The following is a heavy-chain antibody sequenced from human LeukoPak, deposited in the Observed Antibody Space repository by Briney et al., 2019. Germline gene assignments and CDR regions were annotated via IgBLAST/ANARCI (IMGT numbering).Heavy chain of an antibody. CDR3: ARAAGDRIGYFDL. CDR2: IYSGGDI. J-gene: IGHJ2*01. D-gene: IGHD7-27*01. Sequence: GGSLRLSCAASGFTVSSSYMSWVRQAPGKGLEWVSVIYSGGDIYYAGSVKGRFTISRDNSKNTLYLQMNSLRAEDTAVYYCARAAGDRIGYFDLWGRGTLVTVSS. CDR1: GFTVSSSY. V-gene: IGHV3-53*01.